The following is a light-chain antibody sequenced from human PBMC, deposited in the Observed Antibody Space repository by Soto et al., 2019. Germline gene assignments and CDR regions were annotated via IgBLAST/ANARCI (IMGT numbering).Light chain of an antibody. CDR3: GTWDSNLNVGV. CDR2: DNN. J-gene: IGLJ1*01. Sequence: QSALTQPPSMSATPGQKVTISCSGGSSNIGKNYVSWYQQLPGTAPKLLIYDNNKRPSGIPDRFSGSKSGTSATLGITGLQAGDEADYYCGTWDSNLNVGVFGAGTKLTVL. CDR1: SSNIGKNY. V-gene: IGLV1-51*01.